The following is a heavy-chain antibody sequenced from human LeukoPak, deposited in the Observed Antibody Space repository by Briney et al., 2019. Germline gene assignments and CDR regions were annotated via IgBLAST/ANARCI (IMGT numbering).Heavy chain of an antibody. CDR2: ISGSGGNT. Sequence: PGGSLRLSCAASGFTFSSYAMSWVRQAPGKGLEWVSAISGSGGNTYYADSVKGRFTISRDNSKNTLYLQMNSLRAEDTAVYYCAKEEGYYDSSGYLSDGYWGQGTLVTVSS. J-gene: IGHJ4*02. CDR3: AKEEGYYDSSGYLSDGY. CDR1: GFTFSSYA. D-gene: IGHD3-22*01. V-gene: IGHV3-23*01.